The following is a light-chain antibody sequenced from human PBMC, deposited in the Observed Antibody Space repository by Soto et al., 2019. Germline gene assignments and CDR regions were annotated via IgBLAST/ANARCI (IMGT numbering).Light chain of an antibody. V-gene: IGKV3-20*01. CDR1: QSVSSNS. J-gene: IGKJ1*01. CDR3: HQYGSSPWT. Sequence: EIVLTQSPGTLSLSPGERATLSCRASQSVSSNSLAWYQQKPGQAPRLLIHGASSRATGIPDRFGGSDSGTDFTLTISRLEPEDFAVYYCHQYGSSPWTFGQGPKVEI. CDR2: GAS.